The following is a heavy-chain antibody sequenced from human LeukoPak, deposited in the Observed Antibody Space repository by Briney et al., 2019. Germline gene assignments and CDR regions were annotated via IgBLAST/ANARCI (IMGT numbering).Heavy chain of an antibody. CDR3: ARVAYCGGDCYSFDY. J-gene: IGHJ4*02. Sequence: SETLSLTCTVSGGPISSYYWRWIRQPPGKGLEWIGYIYYSGSTNYNPSLKSRVTISVDTSKNQFSLKLSSVTAADTAVYYCARVAYCGGDCYSFDYWGQGTLVTVSS. V-gene: IGHV4-59*01. CDR1: GGPISSYY. D-gene: IGHD2-21*02. CDR2: IYYSGST.